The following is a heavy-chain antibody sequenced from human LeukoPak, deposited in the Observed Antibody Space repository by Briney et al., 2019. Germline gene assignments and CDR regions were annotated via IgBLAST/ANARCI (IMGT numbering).Heavy chain of an antibody. V-gene: IGHV4-39*07. J-gene: IGHJ4*02. CDR1: GGSISSSSYY. D-gene: IGHD3-10*01. Sequence: SETLSLTCTVSGGSISSSSYYWGWIRQPPGKGLEWIGSIYYSESTYYNPSLKSRVTISVDTSKNQFSLKLSSVTAADTAVYYCARGGRGDYYGSGSYYDYWGQGTLVTVSS. CDR2: IYYSEST. CDR3: ARGGRGDYYGSGSYYDY.